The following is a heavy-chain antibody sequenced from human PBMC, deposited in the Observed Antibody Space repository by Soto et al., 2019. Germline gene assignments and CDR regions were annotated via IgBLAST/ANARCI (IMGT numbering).Heavy chain of an antibody. V-gene: IGHV1-2*04. J-gene: IGHJ4*02. CDR1: GYTFTGYY. D-gene: IGHD6-13*01. CDR3: ARARIAAALKSPKYYFDY. Sequence: ASLKVSCKASGYTFTGYYMHWVRQAPGQGLEWMGWINPNSGGTNYAQKFQGWVTMTRDTSISTAYMELSRLRSDDTAVYYCARARIAAALKSPKYYFDYWGQGTLVTVSS. CDR2: INPNSGGT.